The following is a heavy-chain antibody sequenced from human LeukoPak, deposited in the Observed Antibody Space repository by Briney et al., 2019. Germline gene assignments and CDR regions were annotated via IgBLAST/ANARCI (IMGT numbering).Heavy chain of an antibody. CDR2: IIGSGGNT. V-gene: IGHV3-23*01. CDR1: GFTFSSYT. J-gene: IGHJ4*02. CDR3: APDPFDS. Sequence: GGSLRLSCAASGFTFSSYTMSWVRQAPGKGLEWVSAIIGSGGNTYYADSVKGRSTISRDNSKNTLYLQMNSLRAEDTAVYYCAPDPFDSWGQGTLVTVSS.